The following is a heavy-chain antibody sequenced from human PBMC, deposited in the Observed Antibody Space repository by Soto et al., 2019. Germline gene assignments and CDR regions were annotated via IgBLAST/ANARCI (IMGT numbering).Heavy chain of an antibody. Sequence: SETLSLTCTVSGGSISSGGYYWSWIRQHPGKGLEWIGYIYYSGSTYYNPSLKSRVTISVDTSKNQFSLKLSSVTAADTAVYYCARVVVTAIIGRYNWFDPWGQGTLVTVSS. CDR2: IYYSGST. D-gene: IGHD2-21*02. CDR3: ARVVVTAIIGRYNWFDP. J-gene: IGHJ5*02. V-gene: IGHV4-31*02. CDR1: GGSISSGGYY.